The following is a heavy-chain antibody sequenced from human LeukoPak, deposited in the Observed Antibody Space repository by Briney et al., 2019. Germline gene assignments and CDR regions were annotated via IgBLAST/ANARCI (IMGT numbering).Heavy chain of an antibody. CDR1: GFTFDDYA. CDR3: ARVYDSSGYPIDY. D-gene: IGHD3-22*01. CDR2: ISGDGGCT. V-gene: IGHV3-43*02. J-gene: IGHJ4*02. Sequence: GGSLRLSCAASGFTFDDYAMHWVRQAPGKGLEWVSLISGDGGCTYYADSVKGRFTISRDNSKNSLYLQMNSLRTEDTALYYCARVYDSSGYPIDYWGQGTLVTVSS.